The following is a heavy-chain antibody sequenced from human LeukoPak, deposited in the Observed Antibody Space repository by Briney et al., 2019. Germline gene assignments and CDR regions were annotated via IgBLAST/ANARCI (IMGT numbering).Heavy chain of an antibody. J-gene: IGHJ3*02. Sequence: ASVKVSCKASGYTFTSYYMHWVRQAPGQGLEWMGIINPSGGSTSYAQKFQGRVTMTRDTSTSTVYMELSRLRSDDTAVYYCARGEARVRGVIIGAFDIWGQGTMVTVSS. CDR2: INPSGGST. CDR3: ARGEARVRGVIIGAFDI. D-gene: IGHD3-10*01. CDR1: GYTFTSYY. V-gene: IGHV1-46*01.